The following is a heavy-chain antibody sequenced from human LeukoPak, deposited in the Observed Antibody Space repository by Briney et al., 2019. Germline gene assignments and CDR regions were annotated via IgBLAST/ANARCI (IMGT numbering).Heavy chain of an antibody. V-gene: IGHV4-38-2*02. CDR1: GYSISSGYY. CDR2: IYHSGST. CDR3: AREQDSGSYSAFDI. J-gene: IGHJ3*02. Sequence: PSETLSLTCAVSGYSISSGYYWGWIRQPPGKGLEWIGSIYHSGSTYYNPSLKSRVTISVDTSKNQFSLKLSSVTAADTAVYYCAREQDSGSYSAFDIWGQGTMVTVSS. D-gene: IGHD1-26*01.